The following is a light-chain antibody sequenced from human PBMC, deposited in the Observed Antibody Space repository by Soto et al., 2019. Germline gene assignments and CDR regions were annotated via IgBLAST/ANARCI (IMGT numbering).Light chain of an antibody. CDR1: QRVDSY. J-gene: IGKJ1*01. CDR2: AAS. CDR3: QQTYTSVAT. Sequence: DIQVTQSPSSLSSSVGESVTLSCQTSQRVDSYIHWYQHQSGKPPKLLIYAASTLQDGVPSRFSGGGSGTAFSLIITWLQPGDSSTYYCQQTYTSVATFGQGTKV. V-gene: IGKV1-39*01.